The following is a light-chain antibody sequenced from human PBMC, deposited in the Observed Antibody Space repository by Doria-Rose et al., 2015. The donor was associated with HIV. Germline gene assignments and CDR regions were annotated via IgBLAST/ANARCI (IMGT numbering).Light chain of an antibody. V-gene: IGKV4-1*01. CDR3: QQYYDTPS. J-gene: IGKJ3*01. CDR1: QSLLYTSTNY. Sequence: TQPPESLGLSLGERATLNCKSNQSLLYTSTNYLAWYQQKTGQPPKLLIYWASTRQSGVPARFSGSGSGTDFTLTISSLEAEDVAVYYCQQYYDTPSFGPGTTVDIK. CDR2: WAS.